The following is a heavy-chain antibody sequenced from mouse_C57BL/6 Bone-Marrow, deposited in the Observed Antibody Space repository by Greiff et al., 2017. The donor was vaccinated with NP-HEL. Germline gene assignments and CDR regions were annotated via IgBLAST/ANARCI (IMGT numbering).Heavy chain of an antibody. CDR1: GYTFTSYW. CDR2: IYPGNSDT. CDR3: TRTITTVVAPYAMDY. J-gene: IGHJ4*01. Sequence: EVQLQQSGTVLARPGASVKMSCKTSGYTFTSYWMHWVKQRPGQGLEWIGAIYPGNSDTSYNQKFKGKAKLTAVTSASTAYMELSSLTNEDSAVYYGTRTITTVVAPYAMDYWGQGTSVTVSS. V-gene: IGHV1-5*01. D-gene: IGHD1-1*01.